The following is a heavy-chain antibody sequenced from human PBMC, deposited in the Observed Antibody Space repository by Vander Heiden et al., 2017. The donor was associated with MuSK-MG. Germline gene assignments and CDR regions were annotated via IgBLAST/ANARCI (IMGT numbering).Heavy chain of an antibody. CDR3: ASTPYGDYREYFQH. CDR1: GGSFSGYY. CDR2: INHSGST. J-gene: IGHJ1*01. D-gene: IGHD4-17*01. Sequence: QVQLQQWGAGLLKPPESLSLTCAVFGGSFSGYYWSWIRQPPGKGLEWIGEINHSGSTNYNPSLKSRVTISVDTSKNQFSLNLSSVTAADTAVYYCASTPYGDYREYFQHWGQGTLVAVSS. V-gene: IGHV4-34*01.